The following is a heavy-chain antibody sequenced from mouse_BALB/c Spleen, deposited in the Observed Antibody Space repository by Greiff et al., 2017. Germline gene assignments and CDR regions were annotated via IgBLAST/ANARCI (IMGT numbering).Heavy chain of an antibody. CDR2: IYPGNSDT. D-gene: IGHD2-1*01. CDR3: TWDYGNYAFAY. Sequence: EVQLQQSGTVLARPGASVKMSCKASGYTFTSYWMHWVKQRPGQGLEWIGAIYPGNSDTSYNQKFKGKAKLTAVTSTSTAYMELSSLTNEDSAVYYCTWDYGNYAFAYWGQGTLVTVSA. CDR1: GYTFTSYW. V-gene: IGHV1-5*01. J-gene: IGHJ3*01.